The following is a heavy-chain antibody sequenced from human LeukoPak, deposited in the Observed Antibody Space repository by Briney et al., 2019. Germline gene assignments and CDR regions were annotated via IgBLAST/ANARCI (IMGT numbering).Heavy chain of an antibody. CDR2: IYPGDSDT. CDR3: ARPNPHYCSGGSCYSGVYYFDY. CDR1: GYSFTSYW. Sequence: GESLKISCKGSGYSFTSYWIGWVRQMPGKGLEWMSIIYPGDSDTTYSPSFQGQVTISADKSISTAYLQWSSLKASDTAMYYCARPNPHYCSGGSCYSGVYYFDYWGQGTLVTVSS. D-gene: IGHD2-15*01. V-gene: IGHV5-51*01. J-gene: IGHJ4*02.